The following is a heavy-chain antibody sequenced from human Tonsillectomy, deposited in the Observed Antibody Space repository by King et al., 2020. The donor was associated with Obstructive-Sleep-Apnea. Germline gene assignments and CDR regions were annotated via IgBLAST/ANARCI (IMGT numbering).Heavy chain of an antibody. Sequence: VQLQQWGAGLLKPSETLSLTCAVYGGSFSDFYWSWIRQPPGKGLEWIGEINHSGSTNYNPSLKSRVTISVDTSKIQFSLKLSSVTAADTAAYYCARLMAAAGTNYYYDMDVWGKGTTVTVSS. J-gene: IGHJ6*04. CDR1: GGSFSDFY. CDR3: ARLMAAAGTNYYYDMDV. CDR2: INHSGST. V-gene: IGHV4-34*01. D-gene: IGHD6-13*01.